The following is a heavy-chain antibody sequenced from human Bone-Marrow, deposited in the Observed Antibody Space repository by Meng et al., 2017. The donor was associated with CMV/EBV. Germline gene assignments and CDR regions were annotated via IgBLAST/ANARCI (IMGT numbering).Heavy chain of an antibody. CDR2: IYYSGST. J-gene: IGHJ4*02. CDR1: GGSISSYY. D-gene: IGHD1-26*01. Sequence: GSLRLSCTVSGGSISSYYWSWIRQPPGKGLEWIGYIYYSGSTNYNPSLKSRVTISVDTSKNQFSLKLSSVTAADTAVYYCARVSAGGSYYFDYWGQGTLVTFYS. V-gene: IGHV4-59*12. CDR3: ARVSAGGSYYFDY.